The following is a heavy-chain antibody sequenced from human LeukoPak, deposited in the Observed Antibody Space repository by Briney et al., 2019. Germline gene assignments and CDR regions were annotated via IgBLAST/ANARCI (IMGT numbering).Heavy chain of an antibody. CDR2: IYYSGST. J-gene: IGHJ4*02. CDR3: ARQVIGQFDY. Sequence: SETLSLTCTVSGGSISRDYWSWIRQPPGKGLEWTGYIYYSGSTNYNPSLKSRVTISVDTSKNQFSLKLSSVTAADTAVYYCARQVIGQFDYWGQGTLVTVSS. V-gene: IGHV4-59*08. CDR1: GGSISRDY.